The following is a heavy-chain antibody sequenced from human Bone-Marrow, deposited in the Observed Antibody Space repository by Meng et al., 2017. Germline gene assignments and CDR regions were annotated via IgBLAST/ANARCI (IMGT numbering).Heavy chain of an antibody. D-gene: IGHD6-19*01. CDR3: ARGARVAGTDY. V-gene: IGHV4-34*01. CDR1: GGSFSGYY. J-gene: IGHJ4*02. CDR2: INHSGST. Sequence: QVQLQQWGAGLLKPSETLSLTCAVYGGSFSGYYWSWIRQPPGKGLEWIGEINHSGSTNYNPSLKSRVTISVDTSKNQFSLKLSSVTAADTAVYYCARGARVAGTDYWGQGTLLTVSS.